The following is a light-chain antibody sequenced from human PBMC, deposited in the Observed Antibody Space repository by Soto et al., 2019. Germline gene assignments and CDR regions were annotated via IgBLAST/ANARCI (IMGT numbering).Light chain of an antibody. CDR1: QSVGSY. CDR2: DVS. V-gene: IGKV3-11*01. J-gene: IGKJ1*01. CDR3: QQYGYSPPWT. Sequence: EIVLTQSPATLSLSPGERATLSCRASQSVGSYLAWYQQKPGQAPRLLIYDVSDRATGIPARFSGSGSGTDFTLTISSLEPEDSAVYYCQQYGYSPPWTFGQGTKVDIK.